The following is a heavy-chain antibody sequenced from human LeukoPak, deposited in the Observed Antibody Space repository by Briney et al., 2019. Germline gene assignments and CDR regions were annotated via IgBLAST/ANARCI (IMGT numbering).Heavy chain of an antibody. CDR1: GGSISRGDYY. CDR3: ARVVVVVATVDY. D-gene: IGHD2-15*01. CDR2: IYYSGST. V-gene: IGHV4-30-4*01. J-gene: IGHJ4*02. Sequence: PSQTLSLTCTVSGGSISRGDYYWSWIRQPPGKGLVWIGYIYYSGSTYYNPSLKSRVTISVDTSKNQFSLKLSSVTAADTAVYYCARVVVVVATVDYWGQGTLVTVSS.